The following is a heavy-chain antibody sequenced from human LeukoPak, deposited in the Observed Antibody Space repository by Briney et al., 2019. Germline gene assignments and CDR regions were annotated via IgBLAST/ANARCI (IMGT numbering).Heavy chain of an antibody. CDR3: AGRGARLL. J-gene: IGHJ4*02. Sequence: GGSLRLPCAASGFTFNSYWMNWVRQAPGKGLEWVANINQDGSEKSYVDSVKGRFTISRDNAKNSLYLQMNSLRAEDTAVYYCAGRGARLLWGQGTLVTVSS. V-gene: IGHV3-7*01. CDR1: GFTFNSYW. CDR2: INQDGSEK. D-gene: IGHD6-6*01.